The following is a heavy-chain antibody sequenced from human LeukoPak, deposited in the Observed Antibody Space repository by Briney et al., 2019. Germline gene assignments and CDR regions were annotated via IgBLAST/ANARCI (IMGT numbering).Heavy chain of an antibody. Sequence: GASVKVSCKASGYTFVSYGISWVRQAPGQGLEWMGWIGADNANTNYAQKLQSRVTMTTDTSTNTAYMELRSLTSDDTAVYFCARSGRTVTTHFDYWGQGTLVTVSS. CDR1: GYTFVSYG. CDR3: ARSGRTVTTHFDY. CDR2: IGADNANT. D-gene: IGHD4-17*01. V-gene: IGHV1-18*01. J-gene: IGHJ4*02.